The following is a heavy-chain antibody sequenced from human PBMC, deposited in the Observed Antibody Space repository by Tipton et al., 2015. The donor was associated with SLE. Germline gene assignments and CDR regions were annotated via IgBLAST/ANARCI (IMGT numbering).Heavy chain of an antibody. V-gene: IGHV3-30*01. CDR3: ARDVGGYNTGWFPYYFDY. J-gene: IGHJ4*02. Sequence: SLRLSCAASGFIFSSYAMHWVRQAPGKGPEWLAVISSDGNKEYHADSVKGRLTISRDSSENTLYLQMNSLRYDDTAIYYCARDVGGYNTGWFPYYFDYWGQGTLVTVSS. CDR1: GFIFSSYA. CDR2: ISSDGNKE. D-gene: IGHD2-8*02.